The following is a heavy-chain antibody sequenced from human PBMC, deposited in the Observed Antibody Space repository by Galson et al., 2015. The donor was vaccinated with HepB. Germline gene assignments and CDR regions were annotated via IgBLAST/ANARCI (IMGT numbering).Heavy chain of an antibody. D-gene: IGHD3-22*01. J-gene: IGHJ4*02. CDR1: GFTFSSFA. CDR2: ISGSGHST. V-gene: IGHV3-23*01. CDR3: AKDPYYYDESGYYGDYFDC. Sequence: SLRLSCAASGFTFSSFAMSWVRQAPGKGLEWVSGISGSGHSTYYTDSVKGRFTISRDNSKNTLYLQMNSLRAEDTAVNYCAKDPYYYDESGYYGDYFDCWGQGTLVTVSS.